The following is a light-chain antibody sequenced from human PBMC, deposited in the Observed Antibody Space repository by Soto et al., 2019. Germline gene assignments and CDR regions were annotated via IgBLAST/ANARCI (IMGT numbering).Light chain of an antibody. V-gene: IGLV2-14*01. J-gene: IGLJ2*01. CDR2: DVT. CDR1: SSDVGAYNY. CDR3: SSYTTIKTVI. Sequence: QSALAQPASVSESPGQSITISCTGTSSDVGAYNYVSWYHQHHPGKAPELIIYDVTDRPSGVSTRFSGSKSGNTASLTISGLQAEDEGDYYCSSYTTIKTVIFGGGTNVTVL.